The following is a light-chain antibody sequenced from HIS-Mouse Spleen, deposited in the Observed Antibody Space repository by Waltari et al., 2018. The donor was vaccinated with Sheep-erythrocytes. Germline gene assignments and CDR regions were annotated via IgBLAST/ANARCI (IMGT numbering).Light chain of an antibody. V-gene: IGLV2-23*01. Sequence: QSALTQPASVSGSPGQSITISCTGTSSDVGSSTLVSWYQQHPGKAPKPMIYEGSKRPAGVSNRVSGSKSGNTASLTISGLQAEDEADYYCCSYAGSSTPWVFGGGTKLTVL. CDR2: EGS. CDR3: CSYAGSSTPWV. J-gene: IGLJ3*02. CDR1: SSDVGSSTL.